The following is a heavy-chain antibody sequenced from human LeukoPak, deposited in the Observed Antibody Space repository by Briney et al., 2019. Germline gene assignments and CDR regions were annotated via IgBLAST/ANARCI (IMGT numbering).Heavy chain of an antibody. V-gene: IGHV3-7*01. CDR2: IKQDGSEE. Sequence: AGSLRLSCAASGFTFRNYWMSWVRQAPGKGLVGVANIKQDGSEENSVDSVRGRFTISRDNAKNSLYLQMISLRAEDTAVYCCARVLHPYYEMFPGPYYMDVWGKGTTVTVSS. D-gene: IGHD1-26*01. CDR1: GFTFRNYW. J-gene: IGHJ6*03. CDR3: ARVLHPYYEMFPGPYYMDV.